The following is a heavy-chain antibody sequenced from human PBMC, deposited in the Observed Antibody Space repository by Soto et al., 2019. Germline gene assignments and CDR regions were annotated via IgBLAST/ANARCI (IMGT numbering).Heavy chain of an antibody. CDR2: IYWDDDK. J-gene: IGHJ4*02. CDR3: AHYRIFCDYLYYFDS. V-gene: IGHV2-5*02. CDR1: WFSLSTRRVG. D-gene: IGHD4-17*01. Sequence: QITLKESGPTLVKPTQTLTLTCTFSWFSLSTRRVGVGWIRQPPGKALEWLARIYWDDDKRYSPTLKTRLTITKDTSKNQVVLTMTNMDPGDTATYYCAHYRIFCDYLYYFDSWGQGTLVTVSS.